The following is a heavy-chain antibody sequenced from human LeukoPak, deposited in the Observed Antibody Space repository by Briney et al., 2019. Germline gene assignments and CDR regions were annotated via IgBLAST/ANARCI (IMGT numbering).Heavy chain of an antibody. Sequence: ASVKVSCKASGYTFTSYYMHWVRQAPGQGLEWMGIINPSGGSTSYAQKFQGRVTMTRDTSTSTVYMELSSLRSEDTAVYYCARSRAFWSGYSIPDGYWGQGTLVTVSS. J-gene: IGHJ4*02. D-gene: IGHD3-3*01. CDR2: INPSGGST. V-gene: IGHV1-46*01. CDR3: ARSRAFWSGYSIPDGY. CDR1: GYTFTSYY.